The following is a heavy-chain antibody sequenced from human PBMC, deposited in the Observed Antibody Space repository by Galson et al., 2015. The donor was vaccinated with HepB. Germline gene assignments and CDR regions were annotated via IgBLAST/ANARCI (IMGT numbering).Heavy chain of an antibody. CDR2: VSVNGGST. V-gene: IGHV3-23*01. J-gene: IGHJ6*01. CDR1: RFALSNYG. Sequence: LRLSCAASRFALSNYGMTWVRQAPGKGLEWVSGVSVNGGSTYYADSVKGRFTISRDNSRNTLYLQMNSLRAEDTAVYYCARDSWRSYNYYYDYGMDIWGQGTTVTVSS. D-gene: IGHD3-16*01. CDR3: ARDSWRSYNYYYDYGMDI.